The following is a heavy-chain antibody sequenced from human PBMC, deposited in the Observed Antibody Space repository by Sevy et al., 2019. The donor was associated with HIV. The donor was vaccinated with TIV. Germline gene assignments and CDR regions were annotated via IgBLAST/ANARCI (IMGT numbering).Heavy chain of an antibody. CDR2: IKKDGSEK. V-gene: IGHV3-7*03. Sequence: GGSLRLSCAGSGFTFSNFWMSWVRQDPGKGLEWVANIKKDGSEKYYMDSVKGRITISRDNAKNSLYLQMNSLRAEDTAVYYCARDCNSASCLWGLDVWGQGTTVTVSS. CDR1: GFTFSNFW. D-gene: IGHD1-26*01. J-gene: IGHJ6*02. CDR3: ARDCNSASCLWGLDV.